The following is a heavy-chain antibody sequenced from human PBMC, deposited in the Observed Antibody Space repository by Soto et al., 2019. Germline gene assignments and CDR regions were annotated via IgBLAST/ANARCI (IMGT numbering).Heavy chain of an antibody. CDR3: NAYDELWGGHTPL. Sequence: EVQLVESGGGLVKPGGSLGLSCAASGLTFKNVWMHWFRQAPGKGLEWVGRIKSKADGETTDYTEPVKGRFTISRDDSKNTLYLQMNSLKTEDTAVYYCNAYDELWGGHTPLWGQGTLVTVSS. D-gene: IGHD2-21*01. CDR2: IKSKADGETT. J-gene: IGHJ4*02. V-gene: IGHV3-15*07. CDR1: GLTFKNVW.